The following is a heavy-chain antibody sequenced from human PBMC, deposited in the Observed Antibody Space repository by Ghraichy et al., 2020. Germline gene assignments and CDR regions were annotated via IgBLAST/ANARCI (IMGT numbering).Heavy chain of an antibody. V-gene: IGHV3-23*01. Sequence: GSLRLSCAASGFTFSSYWMHWVRQAPGKGLEWVSAISGSGGSTYYADSVKGRFTISRDNSKNTLYLQMNSLRAEDTAIYYCAKTGGNTGTKYFFDYWGQGTLVTVSS. CDR2: ISGSGGST. CDR3: AKTGGNTGTKYFFDY. D-gene: IGHD7-27*01. CDR1: GFTFSSYW. J-gene: IGHJ4*02.